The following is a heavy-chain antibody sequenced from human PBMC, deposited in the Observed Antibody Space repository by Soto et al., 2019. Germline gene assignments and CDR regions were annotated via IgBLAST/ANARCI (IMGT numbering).Heavy chain of an antibody. Sequence: GESLNLSCSASGFTFSSYAMHWVRQAPGKGLEYVSAISSNGGSTYYADSVKGRFTISRDNSKNQFSLNLKSITAADTAVYYCVRVGVGIGNHFDSWGRGTLVTVSS. CDR2: ISSNGGST. D-gene: IGHD1-26*01. CDR1: GFTFSSYA. V-gene: IGHV3-64*04. CDR3: VRVGVGIGNHFDS. J-gene: IGHJ4*02.